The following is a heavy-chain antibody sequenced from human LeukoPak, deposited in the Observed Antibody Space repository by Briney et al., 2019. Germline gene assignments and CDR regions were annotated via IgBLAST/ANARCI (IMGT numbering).Heavy chain of an antibody. CDR1: GFTFSSYV. CDR3: EREGGYYDSSGYIVY. Sequence: GGSLRLSCAASGFTFSSYVMSWVRQAPGKGLEWVANIKQDGSERYYVDSVKGRFTISRDNAKNSLYLQMNSLRAEDTAAYYCEREGGYYDSSGYIVYWGQGTLVTVSS. CDR2: IKQDGSER. V-gene: IGHV3-7*01. D-gene: IGHD3-22*01. J-gene: IGHJ4*02.